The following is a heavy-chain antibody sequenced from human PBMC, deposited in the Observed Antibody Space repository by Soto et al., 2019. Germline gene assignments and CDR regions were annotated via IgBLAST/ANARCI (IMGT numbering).Heavy chain of an antibody. J-gene: IGHJ5*02. CDR1: GYSISSGCF. D-gene: IGHD6-6*01. CDR3: ASRIAARQRGNWFDP. V-gene: IGHV4-38-2*01. Sequence: SETLSLTCAVSGYSISSGCFWGWIRQPPGKGLEWIANMYHDGSTYYNPSLKSRVTISVDTSKNQFSLKLSSVTAADTAVYYCASRIAARQRGNWFDPWGQGTLVTVSS. CDR2: MYHDGST.